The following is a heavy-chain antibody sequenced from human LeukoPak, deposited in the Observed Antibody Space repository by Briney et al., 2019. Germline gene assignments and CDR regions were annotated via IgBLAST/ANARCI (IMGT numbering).Heavy chain of an antibody. CDR3: ARGITMMTVAPGY. D-gene: IGHD3-22*01. Sequence: GGSVRLSCAAYGFIVSNNYMTWVRQTPGKGLEWVSVIYSNNITHYADSVKGRFTISRDNSKNTLYLQMNSLRAEDTAVYYCARGITMMTVAPGYWGQGTLVTVSS. V-gene: IGHV3-53*01. CDR2: IYSNNIT. J-gene: IGHJ4*02. CDR1: GFIVSNNY.